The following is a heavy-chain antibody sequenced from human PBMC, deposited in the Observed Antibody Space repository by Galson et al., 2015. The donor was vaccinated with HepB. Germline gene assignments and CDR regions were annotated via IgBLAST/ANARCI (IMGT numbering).Heavy chain of an antibody. CDR1: GFIFSTYA. CDR2: ISFDGSNK. J-gene: IGHJ1*01. V-gene: IGHV3-30*18. D-gene: IGHD1-26*01. Sequence: SLRLSCAVSGFIFSTYAMHWVRLAPGKGLEWVAVISFDGSNKFYVHSVKGRFTISGDNTKNTLYLQMNSLRAEDTAVYYCAKDLSWDSSWHLYFQHWGQGTLVTVSS. CDR3: AKDLSWDSSWHLYFQH.